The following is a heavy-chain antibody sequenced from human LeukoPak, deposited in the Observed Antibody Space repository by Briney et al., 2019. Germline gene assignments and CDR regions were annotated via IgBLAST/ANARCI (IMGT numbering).Heavy chain of an antibody. CDR1: GFNFGDYG. CDR2: IGSSGSTI. CDR3: AKVQWEPRTFDY. Sequence: PGGSLRLSCTGSGFNFGDYGLSWVRQAPGKGLEWVSYIGSSGSTIYYADSVKGRFTISRDNSKNTLYLQMNSLRAEDTAVYYCAKVQWEPRTFDYWGQGTLVTVSS. J-gene: IGHJ4*02. V-gene: IGHV3-48*01. D-gene: IGHD1-26*01.